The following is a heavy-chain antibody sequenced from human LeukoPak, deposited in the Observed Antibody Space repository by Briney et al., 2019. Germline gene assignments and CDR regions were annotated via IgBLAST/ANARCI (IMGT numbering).Heavy chain of an antibody. J-gene: IGHJ4*02. Sequence: YSGGSTYYADSVKGRFTISRDNSKNTLYLQMNSLRAEDTAVYYCARDLAGREDYWGQGTLVTVSS. V-gene: IGHV3-53*01. CDR2: YSGGST. CDR3: ARDLAGREDY. D-gene: IGHD3-3*02.